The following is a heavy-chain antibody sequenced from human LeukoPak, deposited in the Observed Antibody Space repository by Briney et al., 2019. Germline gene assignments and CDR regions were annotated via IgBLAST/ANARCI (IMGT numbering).Heavy chain of an antibody. Sequence: SETLSLTCTVSGGSISSYYWSGIRQPAGKGLEWIGRIYTSGSTNYNPSLKSRVTMSVDTSKNQFSLKLSSVTAADTAVYYCATQIYDSSGYYYDYWGQGTLVTVSS. CDR3: ATQIYDSSGYYYDY. D-gene: IGHD3-22*01. CDR1: GGSISSYY. CDR2: IYTSGST. V-gene: IGHV4-4*07. J-gene: IGHJ4*02.